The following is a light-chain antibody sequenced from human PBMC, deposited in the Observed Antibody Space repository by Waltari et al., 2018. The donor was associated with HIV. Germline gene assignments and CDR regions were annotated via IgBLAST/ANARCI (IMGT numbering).Light chain of an antibody. CDR1: QRVLKSANDKNY. Sequence: DIVMIQSPDSLAVSLGEGATINCKSSQRVLKSANDKNYLAWYQHKPGQPPKLLIYWASYRESGVPDRFSGSGSGTDFTLTISSLQAEDVAVYYCQQYYTTPLFTFGPGTRVDIK. J-gene: IGKJ3*01. V-gene: IGKV4-1*01. CDR2: WAS. CDR3: QQYYTTPLFT.